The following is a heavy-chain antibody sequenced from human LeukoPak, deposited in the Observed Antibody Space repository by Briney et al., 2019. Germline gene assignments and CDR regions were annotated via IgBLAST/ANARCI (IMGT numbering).Heavy chain of an antibody. Sequence: GGSLRLSCAASGFTFSSYGMHWVRQAPGKGLEWVAAISYDGSNKYYADSVKGRFTISRDNSKNTLYLQMNSLRAEDTAVYYCAKGGLRDSSGWYYFDYWGQGTLVTVSS. CDR3: AKGGLRDSSGWYYFDY. V-gene: IGHV3-30*18. CDR2: ISYDGSNK. D-gene: IGHD6-19*01. CDR1: GFTFSSYG. J-gene: IGHJ4*02.